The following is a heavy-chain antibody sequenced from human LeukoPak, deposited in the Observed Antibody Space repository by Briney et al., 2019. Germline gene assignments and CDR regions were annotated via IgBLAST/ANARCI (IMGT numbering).Heavy chain of an antibody. CDR1: GGSISSYY. J-gene: IGHJ4*02. CDR2: IYYSGST. D-gene: IGHD1-26*01. CDR3: ARHGSGSYYEVWSRYYFDY. V-gene: IGHV4-59*08. Sequence: SETLSLTCTVSGGSISSYYWSWIRQPPGKGLEWLGYIYYSGSTNYNPSLKSRVTISVDTSKNQFSLKLSSVTAADTAVYYCARHGSGSYYEVWSRYYFDYWGQGTLVTVSS.